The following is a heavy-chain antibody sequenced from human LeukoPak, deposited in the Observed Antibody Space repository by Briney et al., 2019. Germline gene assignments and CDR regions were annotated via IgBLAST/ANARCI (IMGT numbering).Heavy chain of an antibody. V-gene: IGHV3-33*01. D-gene: IGHD6-13*01. CDR2: IWYDGGKK. CDR1: GFTFSSYG. J-gene: IGHJ3*02. Sequence: GGSLRLSCAASGFTFSSYGMRLVPQAPRKGLEWVAGIWYDGGKKNYTDSVKGRFTISRDNSKNTLYMQINRLRSPNTRVYCCATWVGSSSWYGDDDFDIWGQGTMVTVSS. CDR3: ATWVGSSSWYGDDDFDI.